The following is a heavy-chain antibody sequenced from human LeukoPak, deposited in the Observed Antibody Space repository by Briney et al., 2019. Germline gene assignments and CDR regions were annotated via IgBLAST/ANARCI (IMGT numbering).Heavy chain of an antibody. V-gene: IGHV1-46*01. CDR2: INPSGGST. J-gene: IGHJ4*02. D-gene: IGHD3-22*01. CDR3: ARGGYDSSGYYSKSAYFDY. CDR1: GYTFTSYY. Sequence: GAPGKVSCKASGYTFTSYYMHWVRQAPGQGLEWMGIINPSGGSTSYAQKFQGRVTMTRDTSTSTVYMELSSLRSEDTAVYYCARGGYDSSGYYSKSAYFDYWGQGTLVTVSS.